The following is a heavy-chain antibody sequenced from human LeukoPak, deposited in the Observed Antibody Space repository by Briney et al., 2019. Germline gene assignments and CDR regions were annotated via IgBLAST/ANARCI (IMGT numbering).Heavy chain of an antibody. J-gene: IGHJ5*02. CDR3: AKDETYYYGSGSYRWFDP. D-gene: IGHD3-10*01. Sequence: GGSLRLSCAASGFTFDDYAMHWVRQAPGKGLEWVSGISWNSGSIGYADSVKGRFTISRDNAKNSLYLQMNSLRAEDTALYYCAKDETYYYGSGSYRWFDPWGQGTLVTVSS. CDR2: ISWNSGSI. V-gene: IGHV3-9*01. CDR1: GFTFDDYA.